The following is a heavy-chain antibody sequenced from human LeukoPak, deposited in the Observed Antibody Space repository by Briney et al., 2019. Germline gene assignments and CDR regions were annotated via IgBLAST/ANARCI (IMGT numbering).Heavy chain of an antibody. V-gene: IGHV4-34*01. CDR1: GGSFTGYY. CDR2: INHSASA. D-gene: IGHD4-17*01. Sequence: SETLSLTGAGYGGSFTGYYWSWIRQPPGKGLDWMGEINHSASANYIPSLKRRVTISVHTSKDQFSRKLSSVTAAATAVYYCARAMGGPYGDSSAYWGQGTLVTVSS. CDR3: ARAMGGPYGDSSAY. J-gene: IGHJ4*01.